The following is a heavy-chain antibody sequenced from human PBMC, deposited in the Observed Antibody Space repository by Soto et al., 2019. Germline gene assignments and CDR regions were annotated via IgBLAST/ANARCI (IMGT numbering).Heavy chain of an antibody. CDR1: GYTFTDYF. V-gene: IGHV1-2*02. CDR2: INPNSRGT. Sequence: VKVSFKASGYTFTDYFIHWVRQAPGQGFEWMGWINPNSRGTNYAQKFQGRVTMTRDTSNSTAYMELRGLTSDDTAVYYCARVTLKAGNWFDPWGQGTLVTVSS. CDR3: ARVTLKAGNWFDP. J-gene: IGHJ5*02.